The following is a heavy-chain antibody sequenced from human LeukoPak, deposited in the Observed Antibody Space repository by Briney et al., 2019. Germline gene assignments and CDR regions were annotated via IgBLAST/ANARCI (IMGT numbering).Heavy chain of an antibody. Sequence: ASVKVSCKASGGTFSSYAISWVRQATGQGLEWMGWMNPNSGNTGYAQKFQGRVTMTRNTSISTAYMELSSLRSEDTAVYYCALPLHYDFWSGYYRVFNYWGQGTLVTVSS. CDR2: MNPNSGNT. J-gene: IGHJ4*02. CDR3: ALPLHYDFWSGYYRVFNY. D-gene: IGHD3-3*01. V-gene: IGHV1-8*02. CDR1: GGTFSSYA.